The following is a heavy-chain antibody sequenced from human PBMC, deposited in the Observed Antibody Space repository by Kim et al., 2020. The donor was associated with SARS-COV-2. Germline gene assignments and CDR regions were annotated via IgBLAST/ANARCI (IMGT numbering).Heavy chain of an antibody. Sequence: LKSRVTISVDTSKNQFSLKLSSVTAADTAVYYCARTRRYYGSGSPGLFDIWGQGTMVTVSS. J-gene: IGHJ3*02. V-gene: IGHV4-39*01. D-gene: IGHD3-10*01. CDR3: ARTRRYYGSGSPGLFDI.